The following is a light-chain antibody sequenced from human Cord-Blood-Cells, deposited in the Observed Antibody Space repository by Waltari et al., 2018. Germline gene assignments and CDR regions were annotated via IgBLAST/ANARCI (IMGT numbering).Light chain of an antibody. CDR1: SSDVGSYNL. CDR2: EGS. V-gene: IGLV2-23*01. J-gene: IGLJ3*02. CDR3: CSYAGSSTWV. Sequence: QSALTQPASVSGSPGQSITTSCTGTSSDVGSYNLVSWYQQHPGKAPKLMIYEGSQRPSGVSNRFAGSKSGNTASLTISGLQAEDEADYYCCSYAGSSTWVFGGGTKLTVL.